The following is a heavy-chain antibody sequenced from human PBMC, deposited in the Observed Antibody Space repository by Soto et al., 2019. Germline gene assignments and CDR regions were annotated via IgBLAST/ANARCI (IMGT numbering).Heavy chain of an antibody. CDR2: IYWNDDK. J-gene: IGHJ4*02. D-gene: IGHD2-21*01. Sequence: SGRTLVNPTQTLTLTGTFSGFSLSTSGVGVGWIRQPPGEALEWLALIYWNDDKRYSPSLKRRLTIPNATHTNLVVLTMTNMDPVATATYYRGHRHTTAGSMWYYFDYRRKGTMVTASS. CDR1: GFSLSTSGVG. CDR3: GHRHTTAGSMWYYFDY. V-gene: IGHV2-5*01.